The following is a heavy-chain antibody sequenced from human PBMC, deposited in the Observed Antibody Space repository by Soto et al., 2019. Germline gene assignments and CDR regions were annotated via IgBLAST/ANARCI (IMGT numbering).Heavy chain of an antibody. J-gene: IGHJ4*02. Sequence: EVQLVESGGGLVQPGGSLRLSCAASGFTFSDHYMDWVRQAPGKGLEWVGRTRNKANSYTTEYAASEKGRFTISRDDSKNSLYLQMNSLKTEDTAVYYCARAMGGGYSAVDYWGEGTLVTVSS. V-gene: IGHV3-72*01. CDR3: ARAMGGGYSAVDY. CDR1: GFTFSDHY. D-gene: IGHD1-26*01. CDR2: TRNKANSYTT.